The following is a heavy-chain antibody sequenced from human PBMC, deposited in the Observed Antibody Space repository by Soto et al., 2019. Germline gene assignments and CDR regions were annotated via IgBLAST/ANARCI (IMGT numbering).Heavy chain of an antibody. V-gene: IGHV4-39*01. CDR1: GDSVSNSGYY. CDR3: ARGSNWQGRDWCDT. J-gene: IGHJ5*02. D-gene: IGHD6-13*01. Sequence: QLLLQESGPGLVKHSETLSLTCTVSGDSVSNSGYYWGWIRQSPGKRLEWIGSVSFSGSKYYNPSLRSRVTFSVDTSKPLISLKLRSVNAADTAVYYCARGSNWQGRDWCDTCRQGTLVAVSS. CDR2: VSFSGSK.